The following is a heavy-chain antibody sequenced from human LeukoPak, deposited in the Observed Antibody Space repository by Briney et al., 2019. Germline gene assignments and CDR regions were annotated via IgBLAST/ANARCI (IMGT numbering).Heavy chain of an antibody. CDR3: ARSLKTPGIAAAHVYYYYMDV. V-gene: IGHV4-61*02. Sequence: SETLSLTCTVSGGSISSGSYYWSWIRQPAGKGLEWIGRIYTSGSTNYNPSLKSRVTISVDTSKNQFSLKLSSVTAADTAVYYCARSLKTPGIAAAHVYYYYMDVWGKGTTVTVSS. J-gene: IGHJ6*03. D-gene: IGHD6-13*01. CDR2: IYTSGST. CDR1: GGSISSGSYY.